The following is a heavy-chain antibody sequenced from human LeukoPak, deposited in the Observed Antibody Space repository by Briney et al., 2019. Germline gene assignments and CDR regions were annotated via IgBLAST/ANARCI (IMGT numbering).Heavy chain of an antibody. CDR3: ARVGLSMVRGAQGAFDI. J-gene: IGHJ3*02. CDR1: GYTFTSYA. D-gene: IGHD3-10*01. V-gene: IGHV1-3*01. Sequence: GASVKVSCKASGYTFTSYAMHWVRQAPGQRLEWMGWINAGNGNTKYSQKFQGRVTITRDTSASTAYMELSSLRSEDTAVYYCARVGLSMVRGAQGAFDIWGQGTMVTVSS. CDR2: INAGNGNT.